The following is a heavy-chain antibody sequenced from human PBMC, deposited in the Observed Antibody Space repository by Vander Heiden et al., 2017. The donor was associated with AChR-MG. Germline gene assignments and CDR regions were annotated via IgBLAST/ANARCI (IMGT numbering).Heavy chain of an antibody. Sequence: EVQLLESGGGLVQPGGSLRLSCAASGFPFSSYAMSWVRQAPGKGLEWVSAISGSGGSTYCAYSVKGRFTISRDNSKNTLYLQMNSLRAEDTAVYYCAKFPDYYYYMDVWGKGTTVTVSS. CDR2: ISGSGGST. CDR1: GFPFSSYA. V-gene: IGHV3-23*01. CDR3: AKFPDYYYYMDV. J-gene: IGHJ6*03.